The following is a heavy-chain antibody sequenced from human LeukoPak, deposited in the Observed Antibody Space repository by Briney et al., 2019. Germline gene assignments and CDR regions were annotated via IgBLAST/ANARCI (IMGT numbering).Heavy chain of an antibody. CDR1: GYAFTSYG. Sequence: ASVKVSCKASGYAFTSYGISWVRQAPGQGLEWMGWISAYNGNTNYAQKVQGRVTMTTDTSTSTAYMELRSLRSDDTAVYYCARWPLSSGWADYWGQGTLVTVSS. D-gene: IGHD6-19*01. V-gene: IGHV1-18*01. CDR2: ISAYNGNT. J-gene: IGHJ4*02. CDR3: ARWPLSSGWADY.